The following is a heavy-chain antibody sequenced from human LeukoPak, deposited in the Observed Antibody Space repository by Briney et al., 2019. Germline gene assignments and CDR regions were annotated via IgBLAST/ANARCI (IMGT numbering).Heavy chain of an antibody. Sequence: PSETLSLTCAVYGGSFSGYYWSWIRQPPGKGLEWIGEINHSGSTNYNPSLKSRVTISVDTSKNQFSLKLSSVTAADTAVYYCASGGTMIVGAFDIWGQGTMVTVSS. CDR3: ASGGTMIVGAFDI. J-gene: IGHJ3*02. D-gene: IGHD3-22*01. CDR2: INHSGST. V-gene: IGHV4-34*01. CDR1: GGSFSGYY.